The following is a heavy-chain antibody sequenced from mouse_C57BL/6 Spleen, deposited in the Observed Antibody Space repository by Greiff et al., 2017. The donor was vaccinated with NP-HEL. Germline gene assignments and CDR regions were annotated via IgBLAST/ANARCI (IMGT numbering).Heavy chain of an antibody. CDR3: TRWGYGYVDY. Sequence: QVQLQQSGAELVRPGASVTLSCKASGYTFTDYEMHWVKQTPVHGLEWIGAIDPETGGTAYNQKFKGKAILTADKSSSTAYMELRSLTSEDSAVYYCTRWGYGYVDYWGQGTTLTVSS. CDR1: GYTFTDYE. CDR2: IDPETGGT. V-gene: IGHV1-15*01. J-gene: IGHJ2*01. D-gene: IGHD1-1*02.